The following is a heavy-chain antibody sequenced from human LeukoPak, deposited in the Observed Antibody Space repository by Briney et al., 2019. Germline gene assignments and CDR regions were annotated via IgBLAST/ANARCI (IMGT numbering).Heavy chain of an antibody. D-gene: IGHD3-10*01. CDR2: INPSGGST. CDR3: ARVGVDDSHFTPGYYMDV. V-gene: IGHV1-46*01. J-gene: IGHJ6*03. CDR1: GYTFTSYY. Sequence: GASVKVSCKASGYTFTSYYMHWVRQAPGQGLEWMGIINPSGGSTSYAQKLQGRVTMTTGTSTSTAYMELRSLRSDDTAVYYCARVGVDDSHFTPGYYMDVWGKGTTVTISS.